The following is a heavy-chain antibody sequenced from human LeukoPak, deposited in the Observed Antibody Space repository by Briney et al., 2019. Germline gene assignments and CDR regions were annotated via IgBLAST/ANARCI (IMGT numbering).Heavy chain of an antibody. CDR3: ARWGSYGSGTSGDYFDY. CDR1: GYTFTGYY. J-gene: IGHJ4*02. Sequence: VASVKVSCKASGYTFTGYYMHWVRQAPGQGLEWMGWISAYNGNTNYAQKLQGRVTMTTDTSTSTAYMELRSLRSDDTAVYYCARWGSYGSGTSGDYFDYWGQGTLATVSS. D-gene: IGHD3-10*01. CDR2: ISAYNGNT. V-gene: IGHV1-18*04.